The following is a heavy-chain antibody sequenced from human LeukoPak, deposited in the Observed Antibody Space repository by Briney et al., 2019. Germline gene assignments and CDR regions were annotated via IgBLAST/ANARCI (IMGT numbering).Heavy chain of an antibody. V-gene: IGHV1-8*01. J-gene: IGHJ4*02. D-gene: IGHD3-16*01. CDR1: GYTFTNYD. CDR3: ARNLYESGEFDY. Sequence: ASVKVSCKASGYTFTNYDINWVRQATGQGLEWLGWMTPNSCNTGYAQKFQGRVTLTRDTSIGTAYMELNSLTSEDTAVYFCARNLYESGEFDYWGQGTLVTVSS. CDR2: MTPNSCNT.